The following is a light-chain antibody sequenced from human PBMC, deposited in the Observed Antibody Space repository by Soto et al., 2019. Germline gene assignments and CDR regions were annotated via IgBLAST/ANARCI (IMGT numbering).Light chain of an antibody. J-gene: IGLJ2*01. CDR3: SSFAGSRVLV. CDR1: SSDVGAYNY. Sequence: QSALTQPAPVSGSPGQSITISCTGTSSDVGAYNYVSWYQQHPGKPPQLIIYEVSDRPSGVSNRFSGSKSGNTASLTISGLQAEDEAVYYCSSFAGSRVLVLGGGTQLTVL. CDR2: EVS. V-gene: IGLV2-14*01.